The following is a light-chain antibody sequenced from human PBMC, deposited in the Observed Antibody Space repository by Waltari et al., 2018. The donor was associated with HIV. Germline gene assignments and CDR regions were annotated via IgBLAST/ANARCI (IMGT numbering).Light chain of an antibody. CDR3: NSYSTTYTPCV. CDR1: SSDVGAYNH. J-gene: IGLJ1*01. V-gene: IGLV2-14*01. CDR2: HVS. Sequence: QSALTQPASVSGSPGPSITISCTGSSSDVGAYNHVPWYQQHPGKAPKLVIYHVSNRPAGVSNRFSGSKSGNTASLTISGLQTEDEADYYCNSYSTTYTPCVFGTGTRVTVL.